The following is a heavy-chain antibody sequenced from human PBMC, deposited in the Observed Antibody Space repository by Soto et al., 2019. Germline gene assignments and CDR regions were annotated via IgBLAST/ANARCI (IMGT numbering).Heavy chain of an antibody. J-gene: IGHJ4*02. D-gene: IGHD4-17*01. V-gene: IGHV4-34*01. CDR1: GGSFSGYY. Sequence: SETLSLTCAVYGGSFSGYYWSWIRQPPGKGLEWIGEINHSGSTNYNPSLKSRVTISVDTSKNQFSLKLSSVTAADTAVYYCARNHGDYVTRLNFAYWGQGTLVTVSS. CDR3: ARNHGDYVTRLNFAY. CDR2: INHSGST.